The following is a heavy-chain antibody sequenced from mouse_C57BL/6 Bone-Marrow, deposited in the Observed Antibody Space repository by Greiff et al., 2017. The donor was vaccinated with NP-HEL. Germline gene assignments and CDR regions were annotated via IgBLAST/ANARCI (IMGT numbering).Heavy chain of an antibody. CDR2: IDPSDSYT. J-gene: IGHJ2*01. Sequence: VQLQQSGAELVRPGTSVKLSCKASGYTFTSYWMHWVKQRPGQGLEWIGVIDPSDSYTNYNQKFKGKATLTVDTSSSTAYMQLSSLTSEDSAVYYCAREIDYGSSHFDYWGQGTTLTVSS. D-gene: IGHD1-1*01. V-gene: IGHV1-59*01. CDR3: AREIDYGSSHFDY. CDR1: GYTFTSYW.